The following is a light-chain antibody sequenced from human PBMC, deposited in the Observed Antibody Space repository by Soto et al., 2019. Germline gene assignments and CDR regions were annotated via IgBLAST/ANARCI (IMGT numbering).Light chain of an antibody. J-gene: IGKJ1*01. CDR2: GAS. Sequence: EVVLTQSPATLSLSPGERATLSCRASQNVRTFLDWYQQKPGQAPRLLIYGASNRATGIPARFSGSGSGTDFNLTISSLKPEDFAVYYCQQHSHCPQWTFGEGTRVEIQ. CDR1: QNVRTF. V-gene: IGKV3-11*01. CDR3: QQHSHCPQWT.